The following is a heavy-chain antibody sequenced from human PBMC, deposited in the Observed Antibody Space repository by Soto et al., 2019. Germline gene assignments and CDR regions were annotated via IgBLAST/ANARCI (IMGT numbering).Heavy chain of an antibody. Sequence: ESGPTLVNPTQTLTLTCSFSGFSLSTSGMCVSWIRQPPGKALEWLALFDWDEDKYYSTSLKTRLTISKDTFQNQVVLTMTNMDPVDTATYFCARSRISHPYFDFWGQGILVTVS. CDR2: FDWDEDK. J-gene: IGHJ4*02. V-gene: IGHV2-70*01. CDR1: GFSLSTSGMC. CDR3: ARSRISHPYFDF.